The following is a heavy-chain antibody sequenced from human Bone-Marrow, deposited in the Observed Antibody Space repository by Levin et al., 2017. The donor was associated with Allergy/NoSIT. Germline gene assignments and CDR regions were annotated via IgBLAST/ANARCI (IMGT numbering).Heavy chain of an antibody. CDR1: GYTFTNYA. V-gene: IGHV1-3*01. Sequence: ASVKVSCKASGYTFTNYALHWVRQAPGQRLEWMGWINPDNGDTKYSQRFQGRVTVTSDTSATTAYMELSRLTSEDMAVYYCARDCACTNGVCYQTEYFYGMDGWGQGTTVTVSS. CDR2: INPDNGDT. J-gene: IGHJ6*02. D-gene: IGHD2-8*01. CDR3: ARDCACTNGVCYQTEYFYGMDG.